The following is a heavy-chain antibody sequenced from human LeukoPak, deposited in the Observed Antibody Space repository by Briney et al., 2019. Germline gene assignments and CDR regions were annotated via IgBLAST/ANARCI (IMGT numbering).Heavy chain of an antibody. CDR2: IKSKTDGEAT. V-gene: IGHV3-15*01. J-gene: IGHJ4*02. Sequence: PGGYLSLYCAASRFTVSNAWVSWVRQAPGKGLEGVGRIKSKTDGEATDYAATVKGRFTISRDESKNTLYLQMNSLKTEDTAVYYCTTVYSDSSGYYFNYCDYWGQGTLASVST. D-gene: IGHD3-22*01. CDR1: RFTVSNAW. CDR3: TTVYSDSSGYYFNYCDY.